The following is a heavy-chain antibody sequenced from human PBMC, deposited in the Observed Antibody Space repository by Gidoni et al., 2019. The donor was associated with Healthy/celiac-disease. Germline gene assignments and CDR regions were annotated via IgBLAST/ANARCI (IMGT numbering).Heavy chain of an antibody. Sequence: QVQLHEPGPGLVKPSETLSLTCSVSGGPISSSYWSWIRQPPGKGLEWIGYIYYSGSTNYNPSLKSRVTISVDTSKNQFSLKLSSVTAADTAVYYCARGTTQDYYDSSGYIYFQHWGQGTLVTVSS. V-gene: IGHV4-59*01. J-gene: IGHJ1*01. CDR1: GGPISSSY. CDR3: ARGTTQDYYDSSGYIYFQH. D-gene: IGHD3-22*01. CDR2: IYYSGST.